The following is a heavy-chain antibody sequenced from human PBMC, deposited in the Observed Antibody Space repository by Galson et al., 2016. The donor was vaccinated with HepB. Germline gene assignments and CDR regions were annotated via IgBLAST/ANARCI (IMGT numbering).Heavy chain of an antibody. CDR3: ARSYTYGPFYGLDV. J-gene: IGHJ6*02. CDR1: GYTFKNYA. V-gene: IGHV1-3*01. Sequence: SVKVSCKASGYTFKNYAVHWVRQAPGQGLEWMGWINAGNGNTTYSQKFQGTVAFTRDASASTAYMELSSLRSQDTAEYYCARSYTYGPFYGLDVWGQGTTVTV. D-gene: IGHD5-18*01. CDR2: INAGNGNT.